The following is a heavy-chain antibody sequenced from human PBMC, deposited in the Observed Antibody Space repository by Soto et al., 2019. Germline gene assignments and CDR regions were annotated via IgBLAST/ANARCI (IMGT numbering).Heavy chain of an antibody. V-gene: IGHV3-7*01. D-gene: IGHD2-15*01. CDR2: IKQDGSEK. CDR1: GSTFSSYW. Sequence: GGSLRLSCAASGSTFSSYWMSWVRQAPGKGLEWVANIKQDGSEKYYVDSVKGRFTISRDNAKNSLYLQMNSLRAEDTAVYYCARIEGLSWFDPWGQGTLVTVSS. CDR3: ARIEGLSWFDP. J-gene: IGHJ5*02.